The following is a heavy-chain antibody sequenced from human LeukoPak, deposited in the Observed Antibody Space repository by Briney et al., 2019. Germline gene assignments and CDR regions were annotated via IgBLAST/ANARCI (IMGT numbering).Heavy chain of an antibody. CDR1: GFTFSSYA. J-gene: IGHJ4*02. CDR3: VRDRNPRHSYFDL. CDR2: MKQDASEK. Sequence: GGSLRLSCAASGFTFSSYAMSWVRQAPGKGPEWVANMKQDASEKYYFGALNGRFTIFRDNAKNSLYLQMNTLTVEDTALYFCVRDRNPRHSYFDLWGQGTLVTVSS. V-gene: IGHV3-7*01. D-gene: IGHD1-1*01.